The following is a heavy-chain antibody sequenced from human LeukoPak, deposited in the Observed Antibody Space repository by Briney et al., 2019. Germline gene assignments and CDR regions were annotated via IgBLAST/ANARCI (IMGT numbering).Heavy chain of an antibody. CDR2: IYTNGST. CDR1: GGSISSGSYY. J-gene: IGHJ3*01. D-gene: IGHD3-10*01. V-gene: IGHV4-61*02. CDR3: ARDPDYYGSGSST. Sequence: SSETLSLTCTVSGGSISSGSYYWSWIRQPAGKGLEWIGRIYTNGSTNYNPSLKSRVTISVDTSKNQFSLKLSSVTAADTAVYYCARDPDYYGSGSSTWGQGTMVTVSS.